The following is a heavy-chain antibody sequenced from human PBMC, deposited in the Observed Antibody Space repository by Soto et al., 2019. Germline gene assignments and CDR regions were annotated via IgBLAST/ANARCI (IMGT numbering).Heavy chain of an antibody. J-gene: IGHJ4*02. V-gene: IGHV3-21*01. Sequence: PGGSLRLSCAASGFTFSSYSMNWVRQAPGKGLEWVSSISSSSSYIYYADSVKGRFTISRDNAKNSLYLQMNSLRAGDTAVYYCARDYYDYIWGSYRYTAYFDYWGQGTLVTVSS. CDR3: ARDYYDYIWGSYRYTAYFDY. D-gene: IGHD3-16*02. CDR2: ISSSSSYI. CDR1: GFTFSSYS.